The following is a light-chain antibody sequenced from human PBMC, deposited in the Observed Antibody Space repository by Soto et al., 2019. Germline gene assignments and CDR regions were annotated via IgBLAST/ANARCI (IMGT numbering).Light chain of an antibody. CDR3: QQLESYPST. V-gene: IGKV1-9*01. CDR2: AAS. CDR1: QGINNF. J-gene: IGKJ4*01. Sequence: IQLTQSPSSLSASVGDRVTITCRASQGINNFLAWYQQKPGKAPKLLIYAASTLQSGVPLRFSGSGSGTDFTLTISSLHPEDFATYYCQQLESYPSTFGGGTKV.